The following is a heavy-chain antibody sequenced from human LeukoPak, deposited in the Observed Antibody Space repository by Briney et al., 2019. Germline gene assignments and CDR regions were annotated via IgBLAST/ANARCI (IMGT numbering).Heavy chain of an antibody. Sequence: PGGSLRLSCAGSGFTFGSYWMTWVRQAPGKGLEWVANIKEDGSEYFYVDSVRGRFTISRDNAKNSMYLQMSSLRAEDTAVYYCARDPTPYFADSKTYYDALDFWGQGTMVTVSS. CDR1: GFTFGSYW. CDR2: IKEDGSEY. V-gene: IGHV3-7*01. D-gene: IGHD3-22*01. J-gene: IGHJ3*01. CDR3: ARDPTPYFADSKTYYDALDF.